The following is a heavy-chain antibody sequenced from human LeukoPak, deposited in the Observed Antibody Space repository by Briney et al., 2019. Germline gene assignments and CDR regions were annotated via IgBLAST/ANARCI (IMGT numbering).Heavy chain of an antibody. V-gene: IGHV3-23*01. CDR1: GFTFSTSA. J-gene: IGHJ3*02. D-gene: IGHD1-26*01. Sequence: GGSLRLSCVVSGFTFSTSAMSWVRQAPGKGLEWVSGISESGGSTYYADSVKGRFTSSRDNSKNTLYLQMASLRVEDTAVYYCARQFDGSHPNAFDIWGQGTMVTVSS. CDR3: ARQFDGSHPNAFDI. CDR2: ISESGGST.